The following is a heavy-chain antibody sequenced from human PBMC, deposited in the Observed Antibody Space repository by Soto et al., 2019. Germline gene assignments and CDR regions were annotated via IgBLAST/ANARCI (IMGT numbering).Heavy chain of an antibody. Sequence: GGSLRLSCAASGLTFSNFAMNWVRQAPGKGLEWVSNISDSGGSTYYADSVKGRFTISRDNSKNTLYLQMNSLRGRDTAIYYCVKEGSGWYSRGCFDFWGRGTMVTVSS. J-gene: IGHJ3*01. CDR1: GLTFSNFA. CDR3: VKEGSGWYSRGCFDF. D-gene: IGHD6-19*01. V-gene: IGHV3-23*01. CDR2: ISDSGGST.